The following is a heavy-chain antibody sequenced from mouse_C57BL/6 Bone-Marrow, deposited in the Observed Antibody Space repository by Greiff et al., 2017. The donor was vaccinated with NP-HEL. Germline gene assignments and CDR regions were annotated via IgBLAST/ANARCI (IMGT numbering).Heavy chain of an antibody. CDR2: FYPGSGSI. CDR1: GYTFTEYT. V-gene: IGHV1-62-2*01. J-gene: IGHJ1*03. D-gene: IGHD2-3*01. Sequence: QVQLQQSAAELVKPGASVKLSCKASGYTFTEYTIHWVKQRSGQGLEWIGWFYPGSGSIKYNEKFKDKATLTADKSSSTVYMELSRLTSEDSAVYFCARHEDDGYYPNWYFDVWGTGTTVTVSS. CDR3: ARHEDDGYYPNWYFDV.